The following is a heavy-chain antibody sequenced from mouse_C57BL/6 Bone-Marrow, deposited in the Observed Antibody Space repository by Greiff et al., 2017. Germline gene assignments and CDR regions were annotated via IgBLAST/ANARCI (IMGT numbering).Heavy chain of an antibody. J-gene: IGHJ2*01. D-gene: IGHD2-3*01. CDR1: GYTFTSYW. CDR2: IYPGSGST. Sequence: VKLQQPGAELVKPGASVKMSCKASGYTFTSYWITWVKQRPGQGLEWIGDIYPGSGSTNYNEKFKSKATLTVDTSSSTAYMQLSSLTSEDSAVYYCANDGYYAYYFDYWGQGTTLTVSS. V-gene: IGHV1-55*01. CDR3: ANDGYYAYYFDY.